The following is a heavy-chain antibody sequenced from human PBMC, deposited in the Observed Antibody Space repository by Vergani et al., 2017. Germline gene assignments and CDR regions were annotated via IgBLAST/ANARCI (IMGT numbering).Heavy chain of an antibody. CDR1: GYSISSGYY. V-gene: IGHV4-38-2*02. CDR3: ARHPFXYYDSSGYQYYFDY. D-gene: IGHD3-22*01. CDR2: IYHSGST. J-gene: IGHJ4*02. Sequence: QVQLQESGPGLVKPSETLALTCTVSGYSISSGYYWGWIRQPPGKGLEWIGSIYHSGSTYYNPSLKSRVTISVDPSKNQFSLKLSSVTAADTAVYYCARHPFXYYDSSGYQYYFDYWGQGTLVTVSS.